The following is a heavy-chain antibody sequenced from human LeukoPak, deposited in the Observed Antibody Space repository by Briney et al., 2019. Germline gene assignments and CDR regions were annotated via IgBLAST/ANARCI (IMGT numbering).Heavy chain of an antibody. CDR3: ARDLFGLRKLNAFDI. J-gene: IGHJ3*02. D-gene: IGHD3-3*01. CDR1: GFTFSDYY. V-gene: IGHV3-11*04. Sequence: PGGSLRLSCAASGFTFSDYYMTWIRQAPGKGLEWVSYISSSGSTIYYADSVKGRFTISRGNAKNSLYLQMNSLRAEDTAAYYCARDLFGLRKLNAFDIWGQGTMVTVSP. CDR2: ISSSGSTI.